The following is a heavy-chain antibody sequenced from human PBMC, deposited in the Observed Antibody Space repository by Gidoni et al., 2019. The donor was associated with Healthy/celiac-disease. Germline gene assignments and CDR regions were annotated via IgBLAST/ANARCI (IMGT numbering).Heavy chain of an antibody. V-gene: IGHV3-48*03. CDR3: ARGLQITFGGVTPFSAFAI. D-gene: IGHD3-16*01. J-gene: IGHJ3*02. CDR1: GCTFSSAE. Sequence: EVQLVEPGGGLVQLGGSLGRSGAASGCTFSSAEINWVRQVPGKGLEWVSHISSSGSTIYYEDSVKSRFTISRDNAKNSLYLHMNGLRAEDTAVYYCARGLQITFGGVTPFSAFAIWGQGTMVTVSS. CDR2: ISSSGSTI.